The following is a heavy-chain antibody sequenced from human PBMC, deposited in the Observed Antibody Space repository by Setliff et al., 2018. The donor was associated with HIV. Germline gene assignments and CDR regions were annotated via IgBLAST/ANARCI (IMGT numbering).Heavy chain of an antibody. CDR2: IYYSGST. J-gene: IGHJ4*02. Sequence: SETLSLTCTVSGGSISSSRYYWGRIRQPPGKGLEWIGSIYYSGSTDYNPSLKSRVTISVDTSKNQFSLKLSSVTAADTAVYYCASNYCSAGSCYHDYWGQGTLVTVSS. CDR1: GGSISSSRYY. D-gene: IGHD2-15*01. CDR3: ASNYCSAGSCYHDY. V-gene: IGHV4-39*01.